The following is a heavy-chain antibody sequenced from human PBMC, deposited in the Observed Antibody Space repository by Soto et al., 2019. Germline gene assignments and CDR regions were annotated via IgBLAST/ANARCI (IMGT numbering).Heavy chain of an antibody. V-gene: IGHV4-39*01. CDR3: ARGGLGYCATTSCYGFDH. CDR1: GGSISSGNYY. J-gene: IGHJ4*02. CDR2: RYYSGSI. D-gene: IGHD2-2*01. Sequence: SETLSLTCTVSGGSISSGNYYWDWIRQPPGEGLEWIGSRYYSGSIYYNPSLKSRVTISVDTAKNQFSLKLSSVTAADTAVYYCARGGLGYCATTSCYGFDHWGQGTLVTVSS.